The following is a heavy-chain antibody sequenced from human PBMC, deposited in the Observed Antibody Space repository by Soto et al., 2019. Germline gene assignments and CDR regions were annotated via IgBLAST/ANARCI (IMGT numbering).Heavy chain of an antibody. V-gene: IGHV3-9*01. D-gene: IGHD3-9*01. CDR3: ANSPRRHFDWLCYFDY. J-gene: IGHJ4*02. CDR1: GFTFDDYS. CDR2: ISWNSGSI. Sequence: PRGALRPSFAGSGFTFDDYSMHWGRQAPGVGLEWVSGISWNSGSIGYADSVKGRFTISRDKAKNSLYLQMNSLRAEDTALYYCANSPRRHFDWLCYFDYWGQGTLVTVSS.